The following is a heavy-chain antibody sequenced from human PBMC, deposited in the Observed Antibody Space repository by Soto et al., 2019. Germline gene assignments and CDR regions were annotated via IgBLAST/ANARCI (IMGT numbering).Heavy chain of an antibody. CDR3: TSGTSGSSGPIY. CDR1: GFTVSSNY. Sequence: PEGSLILSCAAYGFTVSSNYMSWVRQAPGKGLEWLSVIYTDDSTYYADSVKGRFTISRHNSKNTLYLQMNSLRAEDTAVYYCTSGTSGSSGPIYWGQGILVTVCS. D-gene: IGHD3-22*01. J-gene: IGHJ4*02. CDR2: IYTDDST. V-gene: IGHV3-53*04.